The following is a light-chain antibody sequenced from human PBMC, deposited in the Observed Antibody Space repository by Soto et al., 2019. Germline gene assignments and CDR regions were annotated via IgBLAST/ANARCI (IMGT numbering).Light chain of an antibody. J-gene: IGKJ3*01. V-gene: IGKV3-11*01. CDR3: QQRSNGLS. CDR2: DAS. CDR1: QSVSRN. Sequence: EIVLTQSPAILSLSPGERATFSCRASQSVSRNLDWYQHKPGQTPRLLIYDASNRAPGIPVRFSGSGSGPDFTLPISSLEPEDFAVYYCQQRSNGLSFGPGTKVDIK.